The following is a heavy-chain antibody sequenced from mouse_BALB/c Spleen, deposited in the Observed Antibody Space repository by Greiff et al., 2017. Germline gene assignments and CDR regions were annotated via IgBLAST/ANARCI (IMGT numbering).Heavy chain of an antibody. CDR2: IYPSDSYT. J-gene: IGHJ2*01. D-gene: IGHD2-1*01. Sequence: QVQLKQPGAELVRPGASVKLSCKASGYTFTSYWINWVKQRPGQGLEWIGNIYPSDSYTNYNQKFKDKATLTVDKSSSTAYMQLSSPTSEDSAVYYCTTNGNYFYFDYWGQGTTLTVSS. CDR1: GYTFTSYW. V-gene: IGHV1-69*02. CDR3: TTNGNYFYFDY.